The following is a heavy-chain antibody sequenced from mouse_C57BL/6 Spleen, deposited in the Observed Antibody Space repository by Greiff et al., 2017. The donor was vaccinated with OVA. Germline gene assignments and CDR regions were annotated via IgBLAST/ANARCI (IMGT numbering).Heavy chain of an antibody. CDR1: GFTFSSYA. Sequence: EVKLVESGGGLVKPGGSLKLSCAASGFTFSSYAMSWVRQTPEKRLEWVATISDGGSYTYYPDNVKGRFTISRDNAKNNLYLQMSHLKSEDTAMYYCAREGTGTHFDYWGQGTTLTVSS. V-gene: IGHV5-4*01. D-gene: IGHD4-1*01. J-gene: IGHJ2*01. CDR2: ISDGGSYT. CDR3: AREGTGTHFDY.